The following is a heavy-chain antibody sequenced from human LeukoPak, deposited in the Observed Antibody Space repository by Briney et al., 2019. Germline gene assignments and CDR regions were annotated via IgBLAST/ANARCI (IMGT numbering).Heavy chain of an antibody. CDR1: GFTFSGYG. CDR3: ARDRGYSYGHCFDY. J-gene: IGHJ4*02. V-gene: IGHV3-33*01. D-gene: IGHD5-18*01. CDR2: IWFDGSNN. Sequence: GVSLTLSCAASGFTFSGYGLHWVRQAPGKGLEWGALIWFDGSNNYYAYSVKGRFTISRDNSKNTLYLQMDSLRDEDTAVYYCARDRGYSYGHCFDYWGQGTLVTVSS.